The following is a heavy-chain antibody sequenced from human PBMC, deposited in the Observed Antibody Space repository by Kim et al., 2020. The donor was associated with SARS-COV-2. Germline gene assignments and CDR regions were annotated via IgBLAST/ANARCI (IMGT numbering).Heavy chain of an antibody. D-gene: IGHD5-18*01. V-gene: IGHV4-61*02. J-gene: IGHJ4*02. Sequence: SETLSLTCTVSGGSISSGSYYWSWIRQPAGKGLEWIGRIYTSGSTNYNPSLKSRVTISVDTSKNQFSLKLSSVTAADTAVYYCARDGYSYGYPIDYWGQGTLVTVSS. CDR3: ARDGYSYGYPIDY. CDR2: IYTSGST. CDR1: GGSISSGSYY.